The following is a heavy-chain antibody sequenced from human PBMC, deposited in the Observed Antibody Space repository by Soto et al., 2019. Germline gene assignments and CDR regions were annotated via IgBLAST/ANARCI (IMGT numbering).Heavy chain of an antibody. CDR1: GGSFSGYY. Sequence: QVQLQQWGAGLLKPSETLSLTCAVYGGSFSGYYWSWIRQPPGKGLEWIGEINHSGSTNYNPSLKSRVTISVDTSKSQFALKLSSVTAADTAVYYCASISCSGGSCPFGHVAFDIWGQGTMVTVSS. D-gene: IGHD2-15*01. CDR2: INHSGST. J-gene: IGHJ3*02. CDR3: ASISCSGGSCPFGHVAFDI. V-gene: IGHV4-34*01.